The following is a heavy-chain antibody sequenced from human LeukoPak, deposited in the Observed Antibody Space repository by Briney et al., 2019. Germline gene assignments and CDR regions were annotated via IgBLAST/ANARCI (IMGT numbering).Heavy chain of an antibody. CDR2: ISGSGGNT. J-gene: IGHJ4*02. CDR3: AKSHYYDSSAYYYEKFFGY. CDR1: GFTFSSYA. V-gene: IGHV3-23*01. Sequence: GGSLRLSCAASGFTFSSYAMNWVRQAPGKGLEWVSTISGSGGNTYYADSVKGRFTISRDNSKNTLWLQMNSLRAEETAVYYCAKSHYYDSSAYYYEKFFGYWGQGSLVTVSS. D-gene: IGHD3-22*01.